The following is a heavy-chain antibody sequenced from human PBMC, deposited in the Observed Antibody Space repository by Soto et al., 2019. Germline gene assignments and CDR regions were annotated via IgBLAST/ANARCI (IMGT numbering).Heavy chain of an antibody. CDR3: TRGAWIQSPSILDY. J-gene: IGHJ4*02. D-gene: IGHD5-18*01. V-gene: IGHV3-73*01. Sequence: SLRLSGAASGFTSRDSPTLWVRQATGIGLEWVDSIRSNANSYPTENAESVKVRSTISRAAPQNMADLQMNSLKTDDTAAYYRTRGAWIQSPSILDYWGQLTMVTVSS. CDR2: IRSNANSYPT. CDR1: GFTSRDSP.